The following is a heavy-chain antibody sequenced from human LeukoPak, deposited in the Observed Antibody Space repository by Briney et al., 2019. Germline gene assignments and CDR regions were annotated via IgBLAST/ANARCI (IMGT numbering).Heavy chain of an antibody. CDR2: ISGSGGST. CDR1: GFTFSSYA. V-gene: IGHV3-23*01. J-gene: IGHJ3*02. CDR3: ARDSYNWIYAYAFDI. D-gene: IGHD1-7*01. Sequence: PGGSLRLSCAASGFTFSSYAMSWVRQAPGKGLEWVSAISGSGGSTYYADSVKGRFTISRDNSKNTVYLQMNSLRAEDTAVYYCARDSYNWIYAYAFDIWGQGTMVTDSS.